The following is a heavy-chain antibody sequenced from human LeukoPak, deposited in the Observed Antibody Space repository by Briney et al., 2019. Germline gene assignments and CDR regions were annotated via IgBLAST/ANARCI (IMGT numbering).Heavy chain of an antibody. J-gene: IGHJ5*02. CDR2: INPSGGST. Sequence: ASVKVSCKASGGTFSSYAISWVRQAPGQGLEWMGIINPSGGSTSYAQKFQGRVTMTRDTSTSTVYMELSSLRSEDTAVYYCARDGSAIVLRYFDWLSFRWFDPWGQGTLVTVSS. D-gene: IGHD3-9*01. V-gene: IGHV1-46*01. CDR3: ARDGSAIVLRYFDWLSFRWFDP. CDR1: GGTFSSYA.